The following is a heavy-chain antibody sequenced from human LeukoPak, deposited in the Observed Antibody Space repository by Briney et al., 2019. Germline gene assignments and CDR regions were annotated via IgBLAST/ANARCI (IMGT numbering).Heavy chain of an antibody. J-gene: IGHJ4*02. Sequence: GGSLRLSCAASGFTFSSYAMSWVRQAPGKGLEWVSAISGSGGSTYYADSVKGRFTISRDNSKNTLYLQMNSLRVEDTAVYYCAKHGCTTTTCYTNYWGQGTLVTVSS. D-gene: IGHD2-2*02. CDR1: GFTFSSYA. CDR2: ISGSGGST. V-gene: IGHV3-23*01. CDR3: AKHGCTTTTCYTNY.